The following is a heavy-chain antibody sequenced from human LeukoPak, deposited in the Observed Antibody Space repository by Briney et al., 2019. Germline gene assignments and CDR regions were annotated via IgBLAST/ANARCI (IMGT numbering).Heavy chain of an antibody. CDR1: GFSFSRSW. CDR3: AREVEYYYDSSGYFAFDP. Sequence: GGSLRLSCAASGFSFSRSWMSWVRQAPGKGLEWVSGLSGSSGDSTYYADSVKGRFTISRDNSKNTLYLQMNSLRAEDTAVYYCAREVEYYYDSSGYFAFDPWGQGTLVTVSS. D-gene: IGHD3-22*01. CDR2: LSGSSGDST. V-gene: IGHV3-23*01. J-gene: IGHJ5*02.